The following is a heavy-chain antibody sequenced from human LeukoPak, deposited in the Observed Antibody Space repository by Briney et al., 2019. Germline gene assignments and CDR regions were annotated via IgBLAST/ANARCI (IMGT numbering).Heavy chain of an antibody. D-gene: IGHD4-23*01. CDR2: IYHSGST. CDR1: GYSISSGYY. Sequence: PSETLSLTCAVSGYSISSGYYWGWIRQPPGKGLEWIGSIYHSGSTYYNPSLKSRVTISVGTSKNQFSLKLSSVTAADTAVYYCAKSWGYAANSLHIQHWGQGTRVIVSA. J-gene: IGHJ1*01. CDR3: AKSWGYAANSLHIQH. V-gene: IGHV4-38-2*01.